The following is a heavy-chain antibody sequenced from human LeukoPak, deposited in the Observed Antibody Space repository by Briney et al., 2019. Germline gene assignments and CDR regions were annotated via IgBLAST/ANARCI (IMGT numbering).Heavy chain of an antibody. V-gene: IGHV4-4*07. J-gene: IGHJ4*02. CDR2: IYISGGT. CDR1: GASISHYY. Sequence: PSETLSLTCTVSGASISHYYWSWIRQPAGKGLEWIGRIYISGGTKYNPSLKSRVSMSVDTSKNLFSLKLSSVTAADTPVYYCARDFTLISPGYYTSGTSQSYFDYWGQGTLVTVSS. CDR3: ARDFTLISPGYYTSGTSQSYFDY. D-gene: IGHD3-10*01.